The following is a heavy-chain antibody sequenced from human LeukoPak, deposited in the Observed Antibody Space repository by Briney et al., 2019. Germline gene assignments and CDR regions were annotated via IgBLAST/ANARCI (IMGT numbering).Heavy chain of an antibody. CDR3: AKGWDSYYYYGMDV. D-gene: IGHD1-26*01. CDR1: GFTFSSYG. J-gene: IGHJ6*02. Sequence: PGGSLRLSCAASGFTFSSYGMHWVRQAPGKGLEWVAVISYDGSNKYYADSVKGRFTISRDNSKNTLYLQMNSLRAEDTAVYYCAKGWDSYYYYGMDVWGQGTTVTVSS. CDR2: ISYDGSNK. V-gene: IGHV3-30*18.